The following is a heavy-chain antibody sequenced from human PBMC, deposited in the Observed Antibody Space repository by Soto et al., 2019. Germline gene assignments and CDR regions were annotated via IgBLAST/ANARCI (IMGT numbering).Heavy chain of an antibody. Sequence: ASVKVSCKAPGGTFSSYAISWVRQAPGQGLEWMGGIIPIFGTANYAQKFQGRVTITADESTSTAYMELSSLRSEDTAVYYCASGFIAAAVTGFDYWGQGTLVTVSS. V-gene: IGHV1-69*13. CDR1: GGTFSSYA. J-gene: IGHJ4*02. CDR3: ASGFIAAAVTGFDY. D-gene: IGHD6-13*01. CDR2: IIPIFGTA.